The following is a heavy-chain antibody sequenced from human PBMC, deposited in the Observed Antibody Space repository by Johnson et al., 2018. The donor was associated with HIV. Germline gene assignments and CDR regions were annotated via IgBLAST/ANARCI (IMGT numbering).Heavy chain of an antibody. CDR1: GFTFSSYA. CDR3: ARDRYPRRYFDWLFDAFDI. J-gene: IGHJ3*02. V-gene: IGHV3-30*04. CDR2: ISYDGSNK. Sequence: QVQLVESGGGVVQPGRSLRLSCAASGFTFSSYAMHWVRQAPGKGLEWVAVISYDGSNKYYADSVKGRFNISRDNSKNTLYLQMNSLRAEDTSVYYCARDRYPRRYFDWLFDAFDIWGQGTMVTVSS. D-gene: IGHD3-9*01.